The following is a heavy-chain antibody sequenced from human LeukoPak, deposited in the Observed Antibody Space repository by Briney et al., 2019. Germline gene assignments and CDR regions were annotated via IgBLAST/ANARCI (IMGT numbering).Heavy chain of an antibody. Sequence: PGGSLRLSCAASGFTFSSYSMNWVRQAPGKGLEWVSSISSSSSTIYYADSVKGRLTISRDNAKNSLYLQMNSLRAEDTAVYYCARVIGLPSYNMDVWGKGTTVTVSS. CDR2: ISSSSSTI. CDR1: GFTFSSYS. CDR3: ARVIGLPSYNMDV. V-gene: IGHV3-48*04. D-gene: IGHD2-21*01. J-gene: IGHJ6*03.